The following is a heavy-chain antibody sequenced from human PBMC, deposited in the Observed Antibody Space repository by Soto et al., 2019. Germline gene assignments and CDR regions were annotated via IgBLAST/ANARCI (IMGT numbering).Heavy chain of an antibody. CDR3: NSPGVQ. D-gene: IGHD6-13*01. J-gene: IGHJ4*02. V-gene: IGHV3-48*01. CDR1: GFTFSSYS. CDR2: ISSSSSTI. Sequence: GGSLRLSCAASGFTFSSYSMNWVRQAPGKGLEWVSYISSSSSTIYYADSVKGRLTISRDNAKNSLYLQMNSLKTEDTAVYYCNSPGVQGGQGTLVTVSS.